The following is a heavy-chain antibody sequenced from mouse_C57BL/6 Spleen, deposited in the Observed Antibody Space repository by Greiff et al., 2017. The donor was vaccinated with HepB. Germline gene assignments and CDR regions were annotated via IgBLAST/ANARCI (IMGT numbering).Heavy chain of an antibody. J-gene: IGHJ4*01. CDR1: GFTFSSYG. D-gene: IGHD2-10*01. V-gene: IGHV5-6*01. Sequence: EVKLMESGGDLVKPGGSLKLSCAASGFTFSSYGMSWVRQTPDKRLEWVATISSGGSYTYYPDSVKGRFTISRDNAKNTLYLQMSSLKSEDTAMYYCATYYGNSYYYAMDYWGQGTSVTVSS. CDR2: ISSGGSYT. CDR3: ATYYGNSYYYAMDY.